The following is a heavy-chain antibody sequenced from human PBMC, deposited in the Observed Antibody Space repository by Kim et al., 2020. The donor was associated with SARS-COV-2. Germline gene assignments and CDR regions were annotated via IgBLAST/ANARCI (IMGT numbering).Heavy chain of an antibody. CDR3: ARDGEYCSSTSCYQYYFDY. J-gene: IGHJ4*02. V-gene: IGHV1-69*04. Sequence: SVKVSCKASGGTFSSYAISWVRQAPGQGLEWMGRIIPILGIANYAQKFQGRVTITADKSTSTAYMELSSLRSEDTAVYYCARDGEYCSSTSCYQYYFDYWGQGTLVTVSS. CDR1: GGTFSSYA. CDR2: IIPILGIA. D-gene: IGHD2-2*01.